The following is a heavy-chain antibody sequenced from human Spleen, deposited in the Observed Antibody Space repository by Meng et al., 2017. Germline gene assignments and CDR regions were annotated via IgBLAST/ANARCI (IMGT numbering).Heavy chain of an antibody. CDR2: IYHSGST. D-gene: IGHD3-22*01. J-gene: IGHJ4*02. CDR1: GGSISSSNW. Sequence: QVQVQEAGPGLVKPSGTLSLTCGVSGGSISSSNWWTWVRQPPGKGLEWIGEIYHSGSTNYSPSLKSRVTLSVDKSKNQFSLKLRSVTAADTAVYYCARLILDSSGYYYIMDYWGQGTLVTVSS. CDR3: ARLILDSSGYYYIMDY. V-gene: IGHV4-4*02.